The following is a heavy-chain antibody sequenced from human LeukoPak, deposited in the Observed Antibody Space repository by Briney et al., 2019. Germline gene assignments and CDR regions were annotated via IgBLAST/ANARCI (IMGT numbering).Heavy chain of an antibody. J-gene: IGHJ4*02. V-gene: IGHV3-23*01. Sequence: GGSLRLSCTASGFTFSTYYMAWVRQAPGKGLEWVSAFSNSGETHYADSVKGRFTISRDNSKNTLYLQMNSLRAEDTAVYYCARDPYSSSSFDYWGQGTLVTVSS. D-gene: IGHD6-6*01. CDR2: FSNSGET. CDR3: ARDPYSSSSFDY. CDR1: GFTFSTYY.